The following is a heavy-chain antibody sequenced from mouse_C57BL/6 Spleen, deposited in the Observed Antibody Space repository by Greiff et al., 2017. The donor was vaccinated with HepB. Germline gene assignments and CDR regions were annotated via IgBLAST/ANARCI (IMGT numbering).Heavy chain of an antibody. V-gene: IGHV3-6*01. D-gene: IGHD2-2*01. CDR2: ISYDGSN. Sequence: VQLKESGPGLVKPSQSLSLTCSVTGYSITSGYYWNWIRQFPGNKLEWMGYISYDGSNNYNPSLKNRISITRDTSKNQFFLKLNSVTTKDTATYYCARDDGYDGAWFAYWGQGTLVTVSA. CDR3: ARDDGYDGAWFAY. CDR1: GYSITSGYY. J-gene: IGHJ3*01.